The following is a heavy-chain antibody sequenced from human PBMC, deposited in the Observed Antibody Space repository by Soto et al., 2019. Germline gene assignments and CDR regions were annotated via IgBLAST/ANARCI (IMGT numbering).Heavy chain of an antibody. CDR3: ARGWGYDSNDYYYAY. D-gene: IGHD3-22*01. CDR2: IIPIFGTA. J-gene: IGHJ4*01. V-gene: IGHV1-69*01. CDR1: GGTFSRHA. Sequence: QVQLVQSGAEVSKPGSSVKVSCKASGGTFSRHAISWVRQAPGQGLEWMGGIIPIFGTANQAQKFQGRVTIIADESTSTVYMELSSLRSEDTAMYYCARGWGYDSNDYYYAYWGQGTLVIVSS.